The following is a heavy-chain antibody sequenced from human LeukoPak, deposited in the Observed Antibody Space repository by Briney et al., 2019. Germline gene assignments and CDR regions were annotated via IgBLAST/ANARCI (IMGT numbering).Heavy chain of an antibody. V-gene: IGHV4-39*07. CDR3: ARGLWFGEDRDYYYYYGMDV. J-gene: IGHJ6*02. D-gene: IGHD3-10*01. Sequence: PSETLSLTCTVSGGSISSSSYYWGWIRQPPGKGLEWIGSTYYSGSTYYNPSLKSRVTISVDTSKNQFSLKLSSVTAADTAVYYCARGLWFGEDRDYYYYYGMDVWGQGTTVTVSS. CDR2: TYYSGST. CDR1: GGSISSSSYY.